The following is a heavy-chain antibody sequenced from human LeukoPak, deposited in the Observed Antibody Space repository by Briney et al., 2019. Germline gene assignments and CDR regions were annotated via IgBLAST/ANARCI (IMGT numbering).Heavy chain of an antibody. CDR2: MNPNSGNT. CDR3: ARGHGSYCSGGSCYPGGY. CDR1: GYIFTDYY. J-gene: IGHJ4*02. Sequence: GASVKVSCKASGYIFTDYYMHWVRQATGQGLEWMGWMNPNSGNTGYAQKFQGRVTMTRNTSISTAYMELSSLRSEDTAVYYCARGHGSYCSGGSCYPGGYWGQGTLVTVSS. D-gene: IGHD2-15*01. V-gene: IGHV1-8*02.